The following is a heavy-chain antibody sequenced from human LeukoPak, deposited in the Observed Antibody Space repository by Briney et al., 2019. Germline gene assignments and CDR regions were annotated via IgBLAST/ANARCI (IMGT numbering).Heavy chain of an antibody. D-gene: IGHD7-27*01. CDR2: IDTSSSAM. CDR1: GFTFSTYA. CDR3: AREDDSWGPNNLDL. J-gene: IGHJ3*01. Sequence: GGSLRLSCSASGFTFSTYAMHWVRQAPGKGLEWISYIDTSSSAMYYADSVMGRFTISRDNAKESLYLQMNSLRDEDTAVYYCAREDDSWGPNNLDLWGQGTMVTVSS. V-gene: IGHV3-48*02.